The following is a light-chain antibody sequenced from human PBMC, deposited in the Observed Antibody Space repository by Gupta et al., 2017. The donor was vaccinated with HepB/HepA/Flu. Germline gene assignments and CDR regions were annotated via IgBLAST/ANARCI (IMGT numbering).Light chain of an antibody. Sequence: SYELTQPPSVSVSPGQTARITCSGDALPKQYAYWYQQKPSQAPVMVIYKDSERPSGIPERFSGSSSGTTVTLTISGVQAEDEADYYCQSADSSGTYPVFGGGTKLTVL. V-gene: IGLV3-25*03. CDR1: ALPKQY. J-gene: IGLJ2*01. CDR3: QSADSSGTYPV. CDR2: KDS.